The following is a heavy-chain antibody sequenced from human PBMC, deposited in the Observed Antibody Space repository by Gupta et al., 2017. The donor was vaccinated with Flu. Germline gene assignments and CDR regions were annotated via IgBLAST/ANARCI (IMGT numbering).Heavy chain of an antibody. Sequence: EVQLLESWGGLVQPEGSLRLSWAAPGSPFSSYAMSWVHQAPGKGLEWDSSIGGAGVSIYYADLVKGRFTISRDNSKDTLFLQMDTLTDDDTAVYYCAKSPFPHGDNYSGMDVWGQGTTVHVP. V-gene: IGHV3-23*01. CDR3: AKSPFPHGDNYSGMDV. D-gene: IGHD7-27*01. CDR2: IGGAGVSI. CDR1: GSPFSSYA. J-gene: IGHJ6*01.